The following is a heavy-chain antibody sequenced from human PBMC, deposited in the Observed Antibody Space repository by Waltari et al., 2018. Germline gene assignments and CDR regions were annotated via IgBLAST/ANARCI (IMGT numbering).Heavy chain of an antibody. CDR2: IYSTGTT. CDR3: ATNLQAAEGMDS. V-gene: IGHV4-4*07. Sequence: QVQLQESGPRLVKPSETLSLTCTVSGRSIRNHYWNWIRQPAGKGLEWIGRIYSTGTTNFNPSLKGRLTMSVDTSKNHFSLNLTSLTAADTALYYCATNLQAAEGMDSWGQGTLVFVSS. D-gene: IGHD6-13*01. CDR1: GRSIRNHY. J-gene: IGHJ4*02.